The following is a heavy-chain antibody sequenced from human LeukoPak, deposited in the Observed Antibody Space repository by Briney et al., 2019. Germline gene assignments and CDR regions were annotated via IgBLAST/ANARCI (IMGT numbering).Heavy chain of an antibody. Sequence: PSETLSLTCAVYGGSFSGYYWSWIRQPPGKGLEWIGEINHSGSTNYNPSLKSRVTISVDTSENQFSLKLSSVTAADTAVYYCARRIYDILTGGYRFDPWGQGTLVTVSS. V-gene: IGHV4-34*01. CDR2: INHSGST. CDR3: ARRIYDILTGGYRFDP. D-gene: IGHD3-9*01. CDR1: GGSFSGYY. J-gene: IGHJ5*02.